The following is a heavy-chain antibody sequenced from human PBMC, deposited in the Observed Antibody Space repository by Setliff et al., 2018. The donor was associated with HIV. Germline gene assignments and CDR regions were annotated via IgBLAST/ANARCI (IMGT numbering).Heavy chain of an antibody. CDR3: ARAPYGDYGINFNAFDL. V-gene: IGHV1-2*02. CDR1: GYTFTGYY. Sequence: ASVKVSCKASGYTFTGYYIHWVRQAPGQGLEWMGWINPNSGGTNYSQKFQGRVTVTRDTSISKAYMEMSRLRSDDTAVYYCARAPYGDYGINFNAFDLWGQGTLVTVSS. CDR2: INPNSGGT. J-gene: IGHJ3*01. D-gene: IGHD4-17*01.